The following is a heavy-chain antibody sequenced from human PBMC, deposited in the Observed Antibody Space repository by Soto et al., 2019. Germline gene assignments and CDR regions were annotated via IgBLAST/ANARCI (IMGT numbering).Heavy chain of an antibody. CDR1: GGYIRSSGYH. CDR3: ARHPSNFWFDP. V-gene: IGHV4-39*01. D-gene: IGHD4-4*01. CDR2: IYYSGST. Sequence: SETLPHTCTVSGGYIRSSGYHWVWKRQPPGKGLEWIGYIYYSGSTYYNPSLKSRVTVSVDTSKNQFSLKLSSVTAADTAAYYCARHPSNFWFDPWGQGTLVTVSS. J-gene: IGHJ5*02.